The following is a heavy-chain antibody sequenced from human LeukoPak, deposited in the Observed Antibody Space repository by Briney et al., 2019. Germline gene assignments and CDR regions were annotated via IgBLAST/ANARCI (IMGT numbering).Heavy chain of an antibody. D-gene: IGHD1-26*01. V-gene: IGHV3-66*02. CDR1: GFTVSSNC. Sequence: GGSLRLSCAASGFTVSSNCMSWVRQAPGKGLEWVSVIYSGGSTYYADSVKGRFTISRDNSKNTLYLQMNSLRAEDTAVYYCARDKIVGATTPRDAFDIWGQGTMVTVSS. CDR2: IYSGGST. CDR3: ARDKIVGATTPRDAFDI. J-gene: IGHJ3*02.